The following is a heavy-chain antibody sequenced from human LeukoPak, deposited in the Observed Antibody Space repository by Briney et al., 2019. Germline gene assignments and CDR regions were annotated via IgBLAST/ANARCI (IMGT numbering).Heavy chain of an antibody. CDR3: ARDRSLDY. CDR2: IYYSGST. Sequence: SETLSLTCTVSGGSISSYYWSWIRQPPGKGLEWIGYIYYSGSTDYNPSLKSRVTISVDTSKNQFSLKLSSVTAADTAVYYCARDRSLDYWGQGTLVTVSS. D-gene: IGHD3-16*02. V-gene: IGHV4-59*01. CDR1: GGSISSYY. J-gene: IGHJ4*02.